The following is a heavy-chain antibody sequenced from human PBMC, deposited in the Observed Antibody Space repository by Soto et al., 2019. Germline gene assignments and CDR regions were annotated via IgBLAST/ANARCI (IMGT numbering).Heavy chain of an antibody. Sequence: QVQLVQSGAEVKKPGASVKVSCKASGYTFTSYYMHWVRQAPGQGLEWMGIINPSGGSTSYAQKLQGRVTMTRDTSTSTVYMELSSLRSEDTAVYYCARGLSSGGNSVIFDYWGQGTLVTVSS. D-gene: IGHD2-21*02. V-gene: IGHV1-46*01. CDR3: ARGLSSGGNSVIFDY. CDR2: INPSGGST. CDR1: GYTFTSYY. J-gene: IGHJ4*02.